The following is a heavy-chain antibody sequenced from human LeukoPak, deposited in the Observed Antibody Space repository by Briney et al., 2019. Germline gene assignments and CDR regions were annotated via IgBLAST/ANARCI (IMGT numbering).Heavy chain of an antibody. CDR1: GFTFSSYG. Sequence: GGTLRLSCAASGFTFSSYGMSWVRQAPGKGLEWVSAISGSGGSTYYADSVKGRFTISRDNSKNTLYLQMNSLRAEDTAVYYCAEDRLGVGAAYNWFDPWGQGTLVTVSS. J-gene: IGHJ5*02. CDR3: AEDRLGVGAAYNWFDP. D-gene: IGHD1-26*01. V-gene: IGHV3-23*01. CDR2: ISGSGGST.